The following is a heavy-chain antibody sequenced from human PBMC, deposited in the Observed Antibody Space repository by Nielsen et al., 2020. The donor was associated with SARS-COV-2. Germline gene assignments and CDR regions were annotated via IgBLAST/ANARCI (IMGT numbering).Heavy chain of an antibody. Sequence: GGSLRLSCAASGFTFSDYYMSWIRQAPGKGLEWVSYISSSSSYTNYADSVKGRFTISRDNSKSTLCLQLNSLRVDDTAIYYCAKEKDSSGWFDYWGQGTLVTVSS. CDR2: ISSSSSYT. V-gene: IGHV3-11*05. CDR1: GFTFSDYY. J-gene: IGHJ4*02. CDR3: AKEKDSSGWFDY. D-gene: IGHD3-22*01.